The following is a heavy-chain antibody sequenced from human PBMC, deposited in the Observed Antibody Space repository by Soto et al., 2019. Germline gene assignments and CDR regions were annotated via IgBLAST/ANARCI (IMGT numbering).Heavy chain of an antibody. V-gene: IGHV1-2*02. CDR3: ARNDYYDSIGYYQIRWFDP. CDR1: GYTFTGYY. J-gene: IGHJ5*02. Sequence: ASVKVSCKASGYTFTGYYMHWVRQASGQGLEWMGWINPNSGGTNYAQKFQGRVTMTRDTSISTAYMELSRLRSDDTAVYYCARNDYYDSIGYYQIRWFDPWGQGTLVTVSS. D-gene: IGHD3-22*01. CDR2: INPNSGGT.